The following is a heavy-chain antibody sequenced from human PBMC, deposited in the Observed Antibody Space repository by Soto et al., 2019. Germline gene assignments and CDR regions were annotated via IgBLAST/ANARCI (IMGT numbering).Heavy chain of an antibody. J-gene: IGHJ4*02. Sequence: AVKVSCKASGGTFSSYAISWVRQAPGQGLEWMGGIIPIFGTANYAQKFQGRVTITADESTSTAYMELSSLRSEDTAVYYCARDRHGSRSFDYWGQGTLVTVSS. D-gene: IGHD2-2*01. CDR2: IIPIFGTA. CDR3: ARDRHGSRSFDY. CDR1: GGTFSSYA. V-gene: IGHV1-69*13.